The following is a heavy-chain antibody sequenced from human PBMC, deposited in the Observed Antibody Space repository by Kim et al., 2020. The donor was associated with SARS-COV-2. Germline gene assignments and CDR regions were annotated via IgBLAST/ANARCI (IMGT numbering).Heavy chain of an antibody. V-gene: IGHV1-2*02. Sequence: ASVKVSCKASGYTFTAYYLHWVRQAPGQGLEWMGWINPNSGSTNSIQKFQGRVSMTRDTSISTAYMEVIGLRSDDTAVYYCARGRGVDTWGQGTPVTVSS. CDR2: INPNSGST. CDR3: ARGRGVDT. J-gene: IGHJ5*02. D-gene: IGHD3-16*01. CDR1: GYTFTAYY.